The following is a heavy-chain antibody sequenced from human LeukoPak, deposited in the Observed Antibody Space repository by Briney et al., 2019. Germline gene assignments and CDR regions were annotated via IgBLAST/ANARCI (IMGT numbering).Heavy chain of an antibody. CDR2: MNPNSANT. CDR1: GYTFTSYD. CDR3: ARGLVDFWSGYSPIVAYMDV. J-gene: IGHJ6*03. V-gene: IGHV1-8*01. D-gene: IGHD3-3*01. Sequence: ASVKVSCKASGYTFTSYDINWVRQATGQGLEWMGWMNPNSANTGYAQKFQGRVTMTRNTSISTAYMELSSLRSEDTAVYYCARGLVDFWSGYSPIVAYMDVWGKGTTVTVSS.